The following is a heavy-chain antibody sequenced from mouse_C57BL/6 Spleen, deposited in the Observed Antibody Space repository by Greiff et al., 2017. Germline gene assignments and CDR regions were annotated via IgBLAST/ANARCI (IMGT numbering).Heavy chain of an antibody. D-gene: IGHD1-1*01. CDR3: AGGGESYYSSSSSEAWCAY. Sequence: EVMLVESGGGLVKPGGSLKLSCAASGFTFSDYGMHWVRQAPEKGLEWVAYISSGSSTIYYADTVKGRFTISRDNAKNTLFLQMTSLRSEDTPMYNCAGGGESYYSSSSSEAWCAYWGQGSLGSVSA. CDR1: GFTFSDYG. V-gene: IGHV5-17*01. J-gene: IGHJ3*01. CDR2: ISSGSSTI.